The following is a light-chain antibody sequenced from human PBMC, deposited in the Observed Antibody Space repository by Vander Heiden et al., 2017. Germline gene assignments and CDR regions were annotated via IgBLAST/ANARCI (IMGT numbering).Light chain of an antibody. CDR2: LEGSGSY. J-gene: IGLJ3*02. Sequence: QPVLTQSSSASASLGSSVKLTCTLSSGHSSYVIEWHQQQPGKAPRYLMKLEGSGSYNKASGVPDRFSGSSSGADRYLTISNLQSEDEADYYCETWDRNTRVFGGGTKLTVL. CDR3: ETWDRNTRV. V-gene: IGLV4-60*03. CDR1: SGHSSYV.